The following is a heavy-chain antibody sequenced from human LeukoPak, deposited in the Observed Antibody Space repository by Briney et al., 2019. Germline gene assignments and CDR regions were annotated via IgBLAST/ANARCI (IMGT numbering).Heavy chain of an antibody. Sequence: SETLSLTCTVSGGSISSTSYSWGWIRQPPGKGLEWIGSLYSGGSPYYNPSLKSRVTISADTSKNQFSLRLSSVTAADTAVYYCTRHRLVAGPYYFDYWGQGTLVTVSS. CDR2: LYSGGSP. CDR1: GGSISSTSYS. CDR3: TRHRLVAGPYYFDY. V-gene: IGHV4-39*01. J-gene: IGHJ4*02. D-gene: IGHD6-19*01.